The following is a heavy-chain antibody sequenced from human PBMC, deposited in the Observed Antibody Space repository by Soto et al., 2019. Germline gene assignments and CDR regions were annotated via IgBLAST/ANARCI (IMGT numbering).Heavy chain of an antibody. J-gene: IGHJ3*02. V-gene: IGHV3-21*01. D-gene: IGHD3-22*01. CDR1: GFTFSSYS. Sequence: EVQLVESGGGLVKPGGSLRLSCAASGFTFSSYSMNWVRQAPGKGLEWVSSISSSSSYIYYADSVKGRFTISRDNAKNSLYLQMNSLRAEDTAVYYCARVPGINYYDSSGYAFAIWGQGTMVTVSS. CDR2: ISSSSSYI. CDR3: ARVPGINYYDSSGYAFAI.